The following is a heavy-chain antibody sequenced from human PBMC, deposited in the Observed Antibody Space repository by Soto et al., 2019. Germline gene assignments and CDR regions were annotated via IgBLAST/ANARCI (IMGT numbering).Heavy chain of an antibody. Sequence: QVQLVESGGGVVQPGRSLRLSCAASGFTFSSYGMHWVRQAPGKGLEWVAVISYDGSNKYYADSVKGRFTISRDNSKNTLYLQMNSLRAEDTAVYYCAKDTEVTTDGGGYYYYGMDVW. J-gene: IGHJ6*01. D-gene: IGHD4-17*01. V-gene: IGHV3-30*18. CDR2: ISYDGSNK. CDR1: GFTFSSYG. CDR3: AKDTEVTTDGGGYYYYGMDV.